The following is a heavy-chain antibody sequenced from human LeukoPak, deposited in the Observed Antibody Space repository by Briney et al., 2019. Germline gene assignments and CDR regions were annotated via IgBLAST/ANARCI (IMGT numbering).Heavy chain of an antibody. V-gene: IGHV3-9*01. CDR1: GFTFDDYV. Sequence: GRSLRLSCAASGFTFDDYVMHWVRQAPGKDLEWVSGITWNRDTIAYADSVKGRFTISRDNAKNSLYLQMNSLRAEDTAVYYWARGRTTVNTFSDYWGQGTLVTVSS. J-gene: IGHJ4*02. CDR2: ITWNRDTI. D-gene: IGHD4-17*01. CDR3: ARGRTTVNTFSDY.